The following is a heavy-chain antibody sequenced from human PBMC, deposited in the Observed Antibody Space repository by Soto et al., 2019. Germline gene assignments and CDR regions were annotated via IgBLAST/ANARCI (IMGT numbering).Heavy chain of an antibody. CDR1: GFTFSSYG. J-gene: IGHJ4*02. D-gene: IGHD6-13*01. Sequence: GGSLRLSCAASGFTFSSYGMHWVRQAPGKGLEWVSAISCDGGSTYYVDSVKGRFTISRDNSKNTLYLQMNSLRAEDTAVYYCAKENGYSSTWFEFDYWGQGTLVTVSS. CDR2: ISCDGGST. CDR3: AKENGYSSTWFEFDY. V-gene: IGHV3-23*01.